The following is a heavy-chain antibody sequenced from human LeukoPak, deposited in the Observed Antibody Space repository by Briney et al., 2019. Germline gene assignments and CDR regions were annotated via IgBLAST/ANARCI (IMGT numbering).Heavy chain of an antibody. V-gene: IGHV5-51*01. J-gene: IGHJ4*02. D-gene: IGHD3-22*01. CDR1: GYSFTSYW. Sequence: GESLKISCKGSGYSFTSYWIAWVRQMPGKGLEWMGIIYPGDSYTRYSPPFQGQVTISADKSISTAFLQWSSLKASDTAMYYCARMSGYYHDSSGYLYGGEYYFDSWGQGTLVTVSS. CDR2: IYPGDSYT. CDR3: ARMSGYYHDSSGYLYGGEYYFDS.